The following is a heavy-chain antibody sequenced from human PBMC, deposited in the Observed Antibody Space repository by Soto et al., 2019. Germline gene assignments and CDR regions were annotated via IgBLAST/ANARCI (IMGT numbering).Heavy chain of an antibody. CDR1: GGSLSGYY. J-gene: IGHJ4*02. V-gene: IGHV4-34*01. D-gene: IGHD7-27*01. CDR3: ASGWGRIFDS. Sequence: QVQLQQWGAGLLKPSETLSLTCAVYGGSLSGYYWSWIRQPPGKGLEWIGEINHSGSTNYNPSLKSRATIPVDTSKTQFALKLSSVTAADTAVYYCASGWGRIFDSWGQGTLVTVSS. CDR2: INHSGST.